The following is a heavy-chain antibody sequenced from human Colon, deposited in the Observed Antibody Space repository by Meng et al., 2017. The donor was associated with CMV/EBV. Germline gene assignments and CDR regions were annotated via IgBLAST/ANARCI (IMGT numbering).Heavy chain of an antibody. CDR2: IKQDGSEK. Sequence: GGSLRLSCAASGFTFSSYWMSWVRQAPGKGLEWVANIKQDGSEKYYVDSVKGRFTISRDNAKNSLYLQMNSLRAEDTAVYYCARGGYCSSTSCSDYCYYGMDVWGQGTTVTVSS. CDR1: GFTFSSYW. CDR3: ARGGYCSSTSCSDYCYYGMDV. D-gene: IGHD2-2*03. J-gene: IGHJ6*02. V-gene: IGHV3-7*01.